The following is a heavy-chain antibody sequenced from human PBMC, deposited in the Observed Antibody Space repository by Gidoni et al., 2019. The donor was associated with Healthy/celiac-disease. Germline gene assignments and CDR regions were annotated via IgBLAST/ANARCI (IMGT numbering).Heavy chain of an antibody. V-gene: IGHV1-46*01. CDR3: ASSVRRLVLSWFDP. Sequence: QVQLVQSGAEVTKPGASFKVSCEASGYTFTSYYMHWVRQGHGQGLKWRGIINPSGGSTSYEQKFRGRVTMTRDTSTGTVYMELSSLRSEDTAVYYCASSVRRLVLSWFDPWGQGTLVTVSS. D-gene: IGHD6-19*01. CDR2: INPSGGST. CDR1: GYTFTSYY. J-gene: IGHJ5*02.